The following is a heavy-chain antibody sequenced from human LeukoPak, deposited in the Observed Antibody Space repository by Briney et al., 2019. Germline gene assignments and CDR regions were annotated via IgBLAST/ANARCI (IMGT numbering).Heavy chain of an antibody. J-gene: IGHJ4*02. Sequence: ASVKVSCKASGYTFTSYGISWVRQAPGQGLEWMGWISAYNGNTNYAQKLQGRVTMTTDTSTSTAYMELRSLRSDDTAVYYCARDFGPDTARISVDCWGQGTLVTVSS. CDR1: GYTFTSYG. CDR2: ISAYNGNT. D-gene: IGHD5-18*01. CDR3: ARDFGPDTARISVDC. V-gene: IGHV1-18*01.